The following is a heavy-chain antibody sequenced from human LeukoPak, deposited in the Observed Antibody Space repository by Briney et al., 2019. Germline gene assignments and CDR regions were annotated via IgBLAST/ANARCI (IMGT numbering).Heavy chain of an antibody. Sequence: GGTLRLSCAASGFTFSSSGMSWVRQAPGKGLEWVSAISGSGGSTYYADSVKGRFTISRDNSKNTLYLQMNSLRAEDTAVYYCAKQRPGSGRGWGQGTLVTVSS. CDR3: AKQRPGSGRG. J-gene: IGHJ4*02. V-gene: IGHV3-23*01. CDR2: ISGSGGST. D-gene: IGHD3-10*01. CDR1: GFTFSSSG.